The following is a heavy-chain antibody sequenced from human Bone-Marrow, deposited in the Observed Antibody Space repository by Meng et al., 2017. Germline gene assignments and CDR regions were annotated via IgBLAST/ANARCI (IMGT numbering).Heavy chain of an antibody. V-gene: IGHV4-4*02. D-gene: IGHD3-22*01. CDR2: TYHSGTT. CDR1: GASITISHW. CDR3: ASTYYYDSTGPNWFGP. J-gene: IGHJ5*02. Sequence: QVQVQESGPGLVETSGTLSLTCTVSGASITISHWFTWVRQPPGKGLEWIGETYHSGTTTYSPSLKSRVTISIDKSRNHFSLKLSAVTAADTAVFYCASTYYYDSTGPNWFGPWGQGTLVTVSS.